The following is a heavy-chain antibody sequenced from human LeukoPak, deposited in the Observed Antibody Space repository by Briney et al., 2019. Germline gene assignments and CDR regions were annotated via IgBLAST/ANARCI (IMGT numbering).Heavy chain of an antibody. CDR1: GFTFSSYW. CDR3: ARAWSDYGDNPDFDY. V-gene: IGHV3-74*01. Sequence: HPGGSLRLSCAASGFTFSSYWMHWVRQAPGKGLVWVSRINTDGSSTSYADSVKGRFTISRDNAKNTLYLQMNSLRAEDTAVYYCARAWSDYGDNPDFDYWGQGTLVTVSS. J-gene: IGHJ4*02. D-gene: IGHD4-17*01. CDR2: INTDGSST.